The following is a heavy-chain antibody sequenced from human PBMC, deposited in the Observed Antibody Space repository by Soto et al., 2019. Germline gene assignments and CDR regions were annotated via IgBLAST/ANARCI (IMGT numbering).Heavy chain of an antibody. J-gene: IGHJ4*02. CDR1: GGSISRYY. D-gene: IGHD3-22*01. Sequence: SETLSLTCTVSGGSISRYYWSWIRQPPGKGLEWIGYMYNTGSTVYNPSFKSRVTISVDTSKNQFSLKLNSVTAADTAVYYCARDRDSSGYYSGWGQGTLVTVSS. V-gene: IGHV4-59*01. CDR3: ARDRDSSGYYSG. CDR2: MYNTGST.